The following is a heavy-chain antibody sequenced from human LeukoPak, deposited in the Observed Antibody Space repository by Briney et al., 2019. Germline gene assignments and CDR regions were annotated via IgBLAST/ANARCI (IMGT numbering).Heavy chain of an antibody. Sequence: GGSLRLSCAASGFTFSSYGMHWVRQAPGKGLEWVAFIRYDGSNKYYADSVKGRFTISRDNSKNTLYLQMNSLRAGDTAVYYCAKMVYGSGSYLSAPDYWGQGTLVTVSS. CDR1: GFTFSSYG. CDR2: IRYDGSNK. D-gene: IGHD3-10*01. V-gene: IGHV3-30*02. CDR3: AKMVYGSGSYLSAPDY. J-gene: IGHJ4*02.